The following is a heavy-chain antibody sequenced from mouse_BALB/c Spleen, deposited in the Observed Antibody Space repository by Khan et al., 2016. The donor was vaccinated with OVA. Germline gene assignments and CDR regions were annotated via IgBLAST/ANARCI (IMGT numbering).Heavy chain of an antibody. Sequence: EVQLQESGPGLVKPSQSLSLTCTVTGYSITSDYAWNWIRQFPGNKLEWMGYISYSGNTSFNPSLKSRISITRDTSKNQFFLQLSSVTTEDTATYCCASFCNWAFFGVDSWGQGTSVTVSS. CDR3: ASFCNWAFFGVDS. CDR2: ISYSGNT. D-gene: IGHD4-1*01. CDR1: GYSITSDYA. V-gene: IGHV3-2*02. J-gene: IGHJ4*01.